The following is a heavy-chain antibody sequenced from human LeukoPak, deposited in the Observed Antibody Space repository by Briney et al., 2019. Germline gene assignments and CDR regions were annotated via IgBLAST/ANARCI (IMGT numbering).Heavy chain of an antibody. CDR3: AASEYSSSSGLWY. Sequence: SETLSLTCAVSGGSISSGGYSWSWIRQPQGKGLEWIGYIYHSGSTNYNPSLKSRVTISVDTSKNQFSLKLSSVTAADTAVYYCAASEYSSSSGLWYWGQGTLVTVSS. CDR1: GGSISSGGYS. J-gene: IGHJ4*02. CDR2: IYHSGST. D-gene: IGHD6-6*01. V-gene: IGHV4-30-2*01.